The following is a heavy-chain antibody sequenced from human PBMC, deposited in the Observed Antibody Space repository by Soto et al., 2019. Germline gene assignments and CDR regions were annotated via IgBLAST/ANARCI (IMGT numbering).Heavy chain of an antibody. CDR3: ATGGRPGWFDP. J-gene: IGHJ5*02. V-gene: IGHV4-34*01. CDR2: INHSGST. CDR1: GGSFSGYY. Sequence: SETLSLTCAVYGGSFSGYYWSWIRQPPGKGLEWIGEINHSGSTNYNPSLKSRVTISVDTSKNQFSLKLSSVTAADTAVYYCATGGRPGWFDPWGQGTLVTVSS.